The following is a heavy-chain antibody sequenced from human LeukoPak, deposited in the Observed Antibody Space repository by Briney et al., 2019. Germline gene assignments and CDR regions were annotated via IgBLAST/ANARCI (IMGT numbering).Heavy chain of an antibody. CDR1: GFSLSNSA. Sequence: PGGSLRLSCAASGFSLSNSAMSWVRQAPGKGLEWVSLIIAGSGSTFYADSVKGRFTISSDNSKNTLYLQMNSLRAEDTAVYYCAKGAYDYIEMGYFDYWGQGTLVTVSS. D-gene: IGHD5-12*01. CDR2: IIAGSGST. V-gene: IGHV3-23*01. CDR3: AKGAYDYIEMGYFDY. J-gene: IGHJ4*02.